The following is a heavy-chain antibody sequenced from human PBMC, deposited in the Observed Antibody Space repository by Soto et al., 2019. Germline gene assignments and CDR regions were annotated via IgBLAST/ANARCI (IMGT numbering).Heavy chain of an antibody. CDR1: GFTFSSYA. V-gene: IGHV3-23*01. D-gene: IGHD3-10*01. CDR2: ISGSVGST. CDR3: AKGIMVRGNWFDP. J-gene: IGHJ5*02. Sequence: PGGSLRLSCAASGFTFSSYAMSWVRQAPGKGLEWVSAISGSVGSTYSAASVKGRFTISRDISKNTLYLQMNSLRAEYTAVYYCAKGIMVRGNWFDPWGQGTLVTVSS.